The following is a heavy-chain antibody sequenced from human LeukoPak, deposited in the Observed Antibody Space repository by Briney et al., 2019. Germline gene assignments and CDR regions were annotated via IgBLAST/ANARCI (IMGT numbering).Heavy chain of an antibody. CDR3: ARADPRMYYYDTPYYYYMDV. V-gene: IGHV1-69*06. CDR2: IIPIFGTA. CDR1: GGTFSSYA. J-gene: IGHJ6*03. D-gene: IGHD3-22*01. Sequence: GASVKVSCKASGGTFSSYAISWVRQAPGQGLEWMGGIIPIFGTANYAQKFQGRVTITADKSTSTAYMELSSLRSEDTAVYYCARADPRMYYYDTPYYYYMDVWGKGTTVTVSS.